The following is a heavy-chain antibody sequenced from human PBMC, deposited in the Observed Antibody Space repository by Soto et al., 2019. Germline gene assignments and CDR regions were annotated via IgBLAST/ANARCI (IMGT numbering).Heavy chain of an antibody. Sequence: GASVKVSCKASGYTFTSYGISWVRQAPGQGLEWMGWISAYNGNTNYAQKLQGRVTMTTDTSTSTAYMELRSLRSDDTAVYYCARDYGAGDFLSCYYTRYYYYLDVWGKGTTVTLSS. D-gene: IGHD3-3*01. CDR3: ARDYGAGDFLSCYYTRYYYYLDV. CDR1: GYTFTSYG. J-gene: IGHJ6*03. V-gene: IGHV1-18*01. CDR2: ISAYNGNT.